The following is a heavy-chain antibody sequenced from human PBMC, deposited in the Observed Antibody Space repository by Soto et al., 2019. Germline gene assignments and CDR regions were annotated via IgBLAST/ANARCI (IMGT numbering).Heavy chain of an antibody. CDR1: GFTFDDYA. D-gene: IGHD1-26*01. V-gene: IGHV3-9*01. CDR2: ISWNSGSI. J-gene: IGHJ4*02. CDR3: AKDIGDSGSYVRGAVAY. Sequence: GGSLRLSCAASGFTFDDYAMHWVRQAPGKGLEWVSGISWNSGSIGYADSVKGRFTISRDNAKNSLYLQMNSLRAEDTAVYYCAKDIGDSGSYVRGAVAYWGQGTLVTVSS.